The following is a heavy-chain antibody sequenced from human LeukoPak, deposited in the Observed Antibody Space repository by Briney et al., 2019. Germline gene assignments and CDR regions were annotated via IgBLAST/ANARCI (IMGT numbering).Heavy chain of an antibody. CDR3: APDPETGYSSD. Sequence: ASVKVSCKASGYTFTGYYMHWVRQAPGQGLEWMGGFDPEDGETIYAQKFQGRVTMTEDTSTDTAYMELSSLRSEDTAVYYCAPDPETGYSSDWGQGTLVTVSS. J-gene: IGHJ4*02. CDR2: FDPEDGET. CDR1: GYTFTGYY. D-gene: IGHD6-19*01. V-gene: IGHV1-24*01.